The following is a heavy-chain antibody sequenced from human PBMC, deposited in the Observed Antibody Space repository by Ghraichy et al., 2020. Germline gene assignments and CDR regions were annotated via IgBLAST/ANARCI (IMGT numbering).Heavy chain of an antibody. D-gene: IGHD5-18*01. CDR2: INHSGST. J-gene: IGHJ5*02. CDR3: AREGPLRLWSYGYGGWFDP. Sequence: SQTLSLTCAVYGGSFSGYYWSWIRQPPGKGLEWIGEINHSGSTNYNPSLKSRVTISVDTSKNQFSLKLSSVTAADTAVYYCAREGPLRLWSYGYGGWFDPWGQGTLVTVSS. CDR1: GGSFSGYY. V-gene: IGHV4-34*01.